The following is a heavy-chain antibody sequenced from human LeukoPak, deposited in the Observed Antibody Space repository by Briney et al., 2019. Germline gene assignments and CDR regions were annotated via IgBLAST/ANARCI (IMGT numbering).Heavy chain of an antibody. CDR1: GGSISSGGYY. CDR3: ARADTAYGDYDY. V-gene: IGHV4-31*03. Sequence: LSLTCTVSGGSISSGGYYWSWIRQHPGKGLEWIGYIYYSGSTYYNPSLKSRVTISVDTSKNQFSLKLSSVTAADTAVYYCARADTAYGDYDYWGQRTLVTVSS. CDR2: IYYSGST. D-gene: IGHD4-17*01. J-gene: IGHJ4*02.